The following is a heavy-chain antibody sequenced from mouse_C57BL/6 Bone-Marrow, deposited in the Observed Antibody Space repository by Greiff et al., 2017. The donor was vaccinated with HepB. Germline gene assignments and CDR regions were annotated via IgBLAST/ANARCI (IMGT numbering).Heavy chain of an antibody. V-gene: IGHV1-59*01. J-gene: IGHJ2*01. Sequence: VQLQQPGAELVRPGTSVKLSCKASGYTFTSYWMHWVKQRPGQGLEWIGVIDPSDSYTNYNQKFKGKATLTVDTSSSTAYMQLSSLTSEDSAVYYCARPLVLGGYFDYWGQGTTLTVSS. D-gene: IGHD3-3*01. CDR3: ARPLVLGGYFDY. CDR1: GYTFTSYW. CDR2: IDPSDSYT.